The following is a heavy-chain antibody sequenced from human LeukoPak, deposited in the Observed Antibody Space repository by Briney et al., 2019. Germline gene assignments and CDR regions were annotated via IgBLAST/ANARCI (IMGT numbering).Heavy chain of an antibody. CDR3: ILAADGFDY. CDR1: GYSYTNYW. J-gene: IGHJ4*02. CDR2: IYPGNSDT. Sequence: GESLRISCKGSGYSYTNYWITWVRQMPGKGLEWMGTIYPGNSDTRYSPSFQGQVTISADKSISTAHLQWSSLKASDTAMYYCILAADGFDYWGQGTLVTVSS. V-gene: IGHV5-51*01. D-gene: IGHD6-13*01.